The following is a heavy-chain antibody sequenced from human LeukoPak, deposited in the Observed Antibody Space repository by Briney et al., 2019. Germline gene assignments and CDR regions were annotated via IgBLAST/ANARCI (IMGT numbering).Heavy chain of an antibody. V-gene: IGHV3-23*01. D-gene: IGHD3-10*01. J-gene: IGHJ4*02. CDR1: GFTFSDYA. CDR2: IGHTLGST. CDR3: AKDPFYYGSGGPT. Sequence: VGSLRLSCAASGFTFSDYAMSWVRQAPGKGLDWVSSIGHTLGSTYYTESVKGRFTISRDSSKNTVFLRMNSLRAEDTAIYYCAKDPFYYGSGGPTWGQGTLVTVSS.